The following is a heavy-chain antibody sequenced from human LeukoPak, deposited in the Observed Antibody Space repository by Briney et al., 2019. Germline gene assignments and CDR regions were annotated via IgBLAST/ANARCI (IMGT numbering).Heavy chain of an antibody. V-gene: IGHV4-59*01. CDR2: IYSSGST. CDR1: GGSISEYH. J-gene: IGHJ4*02. Sequence: SETLSLTCTVSGGSISEYHWSWIRQSPGKGLEWIGYIYSSGSTNYNPSLKRRVTMSVDTSKNQFFLRLSSVTAADTAVYYCARGVGSISSNFDCWGLGTLVTVSS. D-gene: IGHD6-6*01. CDR3: ARGVGSISSNFDC.